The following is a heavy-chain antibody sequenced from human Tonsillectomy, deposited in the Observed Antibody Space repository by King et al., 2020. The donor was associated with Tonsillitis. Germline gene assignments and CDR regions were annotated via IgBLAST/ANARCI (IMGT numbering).Heavy chain of an antibody. CDR1: GLTFSDYY. CDR2: ISFSGNTI. V-gene: IGHV3-11*01. CDR3: ASSLRGLGVFDN. Sequence: VQLVESGGGLVKPGGSLRLSCAASGLTFSDYYMNWIRQAPGKGLEWLTYISFSGNTIHYADSVNGRFTISRDNAKNSLYLQMNSLRAEDTAVYYCASSLRGLGVFDNWGQGILVTVS. D-gene: IGHD3-10*01. J-gene: IGHJ4*02.